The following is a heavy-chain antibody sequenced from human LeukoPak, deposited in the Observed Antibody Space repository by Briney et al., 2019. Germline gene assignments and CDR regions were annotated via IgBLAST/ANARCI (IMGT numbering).Heavy chain of an antibody. CDR1: GYTLTNYW. D-gene: IGHD3-10*01. CDR2: IYPGDSDT. V-gene: IGHV5-51*01. CDR3: ARPGTRGVLDAFDI. Sequence: GESLKISCQGPGYTLTNYWIGWVRQIPGKALEWMGIIYPGDSDTRYSPSFQGQVTISADKSISTAYLQWSSLKASDTAMYYCARPGTRGVLDAFDIWGQGTMVTVSS. J-gene: IGHJ3*02.